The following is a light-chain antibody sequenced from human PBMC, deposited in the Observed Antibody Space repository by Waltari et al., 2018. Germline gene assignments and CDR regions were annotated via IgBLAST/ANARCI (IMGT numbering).Light chain of an antibody. CDR3: AAWDDSLNGVV. CDR1: TSSLAINT. Sequence: QSVLTPPPSASGTPGHRVSSSCSGSTSSLAINTVCWYRQLPGTAPKLLLYSNNQRPSGVPDRFSGSKSGTSASLAISGLQSEDEADYYCAAWDDSLNGVVFGGGTKLTV. V-gene: IGLV1-44*01. CDR2: SNN. J-gene: IGLJ2*01.